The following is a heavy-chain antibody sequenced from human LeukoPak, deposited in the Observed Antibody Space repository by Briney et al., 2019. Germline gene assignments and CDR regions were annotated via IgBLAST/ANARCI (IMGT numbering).Heavy chain of an antibody. Sequence: GGSLRLSCAASGFTFSSYWMHWVRQAPGKGLVWVSRINSDGSSTSYADSVKGRFTISRDNAKNTLYLQMNSLGAEDTAVYYCAKTTDSSGSPPGDYWGQGTLVTVSS. CDR1: GFTFSSYW. CDR3: AKTTDSSGSPPGDY. CDR2: INSDGSST. J-gene: IGHJ4*02. V-gene: IGHV3-74*01. D-gene: IGHD3-22*01.